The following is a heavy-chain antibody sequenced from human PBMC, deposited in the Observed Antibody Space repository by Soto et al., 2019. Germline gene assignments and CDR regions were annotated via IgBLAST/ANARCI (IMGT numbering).Heavy chain of an antibody. CDR2: IWYDGSNK. V-gene: IGHV3-33*01. J-gene: IGHJ4*02. Sequence: GGSLRLYCAASGFTFSSYGMHWVRQAPGKGLEWVAVIWYDGSNKYYADSVKDRFTISRDNSRNTLYLQMNSLRAEDTAVYYCARDSLDYSSSSGFDYWGQGTLVTVYS. CDR3: ARDSLDYSSSSGFDY. CDR1: GFTFSSYG. D-gene: IGHD6-6*01.